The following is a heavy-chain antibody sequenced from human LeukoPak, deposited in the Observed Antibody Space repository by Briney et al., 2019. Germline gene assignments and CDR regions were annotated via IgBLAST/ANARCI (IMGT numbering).Heavy chain of an antibody. V-gene: IGHV1-2*02. CDR1: GYTFTGYY. CDR3: ARAADGSSSRYYYYYGMDV. Sequence: GASVKVSCKASGYTFTGYYMHWVRQAPGQGLEWMGWINPNSGGTNYAQKFQGRVTMTRDTSISTAYMELSRLRSDDTAVYYCARAADGSSSRYYYYYGMDVWGQGTTVTVSS. D-gene: IGHD6-13*01. CDR2: INPNSGGT. J-gene: IGHJ6*02.